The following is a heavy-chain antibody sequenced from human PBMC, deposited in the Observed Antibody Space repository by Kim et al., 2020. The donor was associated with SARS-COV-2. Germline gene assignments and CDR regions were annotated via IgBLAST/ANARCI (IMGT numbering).Heavy chain of an antibody. V-gene: IGHV1-2*05. Sequence: ASVKVSCKASGYTFTGYYIHLVRLGPGQGLEWMGRINPESGDSIYAQKFRDRVSMTRDTSIITAYMELSSLGPDDIGVNYFARGSYHDGLDFWGQGTMVT. D-gene: IGHD3-16*02. J-gene: IGHJ3*01. CDR3: ARGSYHDGLDF. CDR1: GYTFTGYY. CDR2: INPESGDS.